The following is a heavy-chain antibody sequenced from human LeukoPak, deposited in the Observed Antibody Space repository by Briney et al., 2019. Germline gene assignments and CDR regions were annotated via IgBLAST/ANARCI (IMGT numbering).Heavy chain of an antibody. D-gene: IGHD3-22*01. V-gene: IGHV5-51*01. J-gene: IGHJ3*02. CDR3: ARHGYDSSGYSAAFDI. Sequence: GESLKISCKGSGYNFTSYWIGWVRQMPGKGLEWMGFIYPGDSDTRYTPSFQGQVTISADKSIKTAYLQWSSLKASGTAMYYCARHGYDSSGYSAAFDIWGQGTMVTVSS. CDR1: GYNFTSYW. CDR2: IYPGDSDT.